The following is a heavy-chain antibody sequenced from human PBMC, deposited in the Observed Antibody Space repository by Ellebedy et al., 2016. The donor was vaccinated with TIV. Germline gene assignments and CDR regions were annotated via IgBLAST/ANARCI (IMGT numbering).Heavy chain of an antibody. D-gene: IGHD6-13*01. CDR1: GFTFSSYG. J-gene: IGHJ4*02. CDR3: AKEGSRHVGSFFDY. CDR2: IWYDGSNK. Sequence: GESLKISCAASGFTFSSYGMHWVRQAPGKGLEWVAVIWYDGSNKYYADSVKGRFTISRDNSKNTLYLQMNSLRAEDTAVYYCAKEGSRHVGSFFDYWGQGTLVTVSS. V-gene: IGHV3-33*06.